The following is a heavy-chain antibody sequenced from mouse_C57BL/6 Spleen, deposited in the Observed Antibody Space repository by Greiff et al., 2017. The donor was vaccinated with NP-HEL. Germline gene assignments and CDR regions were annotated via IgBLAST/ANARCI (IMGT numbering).Heavy chain of an antibody. CDR1: GYTFTSYW. CDR2: IYPSDSET. Sequence: QVQLQQPGAELVRPGSSVKLSCKASGYTFTSYWMDWVKQRPGQGLEWIGNIYPSDSETHDNQKFKDKATLTVDKSSSTAYMQLSSLTSEDSAVYYCARTIGAQDWYFDVWGKGTTVTVSS. V-gene: IGHV1-61*01. J-gene: IGHJ1*03. CDR3: ARTIGAQDWYFDV. D-gene: IGHD1-3*01.